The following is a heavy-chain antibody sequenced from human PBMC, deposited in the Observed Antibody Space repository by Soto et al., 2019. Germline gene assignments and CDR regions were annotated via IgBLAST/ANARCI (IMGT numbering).Heavy chain of an antibody. V-gene: IGHV4-31*03. CDR1: GGSISSGGYY. Sequence: PSETLSLTCTVSGGSISSGGYYWSWIRQHPGKGLEWIGYIYYSGSTYYNPSLKSRVTISVDTSKNQFSLKLSSVTAADTAVYYCAREFSAYYDFWSGPRGWFDPWGQETLVTVSS. D-gene: IGHD3-3*01. J-gene: IGHJ5*02. CDR3: AREFSAYYDFWSGPRGWFDP. CDR2: IYYSGST.